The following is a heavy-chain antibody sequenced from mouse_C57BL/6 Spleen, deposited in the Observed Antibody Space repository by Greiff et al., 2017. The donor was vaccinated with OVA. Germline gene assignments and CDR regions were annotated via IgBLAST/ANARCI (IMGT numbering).Heavy chain of an antibody. D-gene: IGHD1-1*01. V-gene: IGHV1-85*01. CDR2: IYPRDGST. J-gene: IGHJ1*03. CDR3: ARGIYYYGSSYWYFDV. CDR1: GYTFTSYD. Sequence: VQLVESGPELVKPGASVKLSCKASGYTFTSYDINWVKQRPGQGLEWIGWIYPRDGSTKYNEKFKGKATLTVDTPSSTAYMELHSLTSEDSAVYFCARGIYYYGSSYWYFDVWGTGTTVTVSS.